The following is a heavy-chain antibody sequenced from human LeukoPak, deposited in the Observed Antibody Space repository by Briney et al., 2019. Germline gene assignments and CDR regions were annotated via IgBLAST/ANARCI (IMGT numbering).Heavy chain of an antibody. J-gene: IGHJ4*02. D-gene: IGHD6-19*01. CDR2: INHSGSA. CDR1: GGSLSGSY. Sequence: SETLSLTCAVYGGSLSGSYWSWIRQPPGKGLEWIGEINHSGSANYNPSLKSRVTLSIDKSKNQFSLNVNSVTAADTAVYYCARGQWLADYWGQGTLVTVSS. CDR3: ARGQWLADY. V-gene: IGHV4-34*01.